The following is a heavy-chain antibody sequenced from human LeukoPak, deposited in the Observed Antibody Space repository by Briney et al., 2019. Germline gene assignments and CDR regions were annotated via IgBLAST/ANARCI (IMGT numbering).Heavy chain of an antibody. CDR2: INAGNGNT. V-gene: IGHV1-3*03. D-gene: IGHD1-20*01. Sequence: ASVKVSCKASGYTFTSYAMHWVRQAPGQRLEWMGWINAGNGNTKYSQEFQGRVTITRDTSASTAYMELSSLRSEDMAVYYCARVGAYYNWNDSGAFDIWGQGTMVTVSS. CDR3: ARVGAYYNWNDSGAFDI. CDR1: GYTFTSYA. J-gene: IGHJ3*02.